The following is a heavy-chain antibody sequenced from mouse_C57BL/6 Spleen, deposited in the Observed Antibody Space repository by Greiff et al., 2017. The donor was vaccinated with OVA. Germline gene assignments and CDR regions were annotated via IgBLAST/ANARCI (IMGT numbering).Heavy chain of an antibody. CDR3: ARAGNWDGYAMDY. D-gene: IGHD4-1*01. Sequence: QVQLQQPGAELVKPGASVKLSCKASGYTFTSYWMQWVKQRPGQGLEWIGEIDPSDSYTNYNQKFKGKATLTVDTSSSTAYMQLSSLTSEDSAVYYCARAGNWDGYAMDYWGQGASVTVSS. V-gene: IGHV1-50*01. J-gene: IGHJ4*01. CDR1: GYTFTSYW. CDR2: IDPSDSYT.